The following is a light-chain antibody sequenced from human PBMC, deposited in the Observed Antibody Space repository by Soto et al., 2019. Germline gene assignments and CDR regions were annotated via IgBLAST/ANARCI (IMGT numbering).Light chain of an antibody. CDR2: GAS. CDR1: QSVSSSY. CDR3: QQYGSSPPIT. J-gene: IGKJ5*01. Sequence: EIVLTQSPATLSLSPGERATLSCRASQSVSSSYLAWYQQKPGQTPSLLIYGASSRATGIPDRFSGSWSGTDFTLTISRLEPEDFAVYYCQQYGSSPPITFGQGTRLEIK. V-gene: IGKV3-20*01.